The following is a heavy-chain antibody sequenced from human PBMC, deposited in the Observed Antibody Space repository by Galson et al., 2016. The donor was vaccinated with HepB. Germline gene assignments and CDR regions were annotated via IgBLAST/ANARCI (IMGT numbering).Heavy chain of an antibody. CDR3: ARGWIGAAGTDFDC. CDR2: ISGSGGRT. Sequence: SLRLSCAVSGFTFSSYAMSWVRQAPGKGLEWVSGISGSGGRTYYADSVKGRFTISRDNFKNTLYLQMNSLRAEDTAVYYCARGWIGAAGTDFDCWGQGTLVTVSS. V-gene: IGHV3-23*01. D-gene: IGHD6-13*01. J-gene: IGHJ4*02. CDR1: GFTFSSYA.